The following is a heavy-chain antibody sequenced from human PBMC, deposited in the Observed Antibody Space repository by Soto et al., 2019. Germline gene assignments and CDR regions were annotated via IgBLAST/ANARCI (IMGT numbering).Heavy chain of an antibody. D-gene: IGHD2-2*01. Sequence: VASVKVSCKASGGTFSSYAISWVRQAPGQGLEWMGGIIPIFGTANYAQKFQGRVTITADESTSTAYMELSSLRSEDTAVYYCARDIVVVPAVNPGAKGIAVAGFFDYWGQGTLVTVSS. J-gene: IGHJ4*02. CDR1: GGTFSSYA. CDR3: ARDIVVVPAVNPGAKGIAVAGFFDY. CDR2: IIPIFGTA. V-gene: IGHV1-69*13.